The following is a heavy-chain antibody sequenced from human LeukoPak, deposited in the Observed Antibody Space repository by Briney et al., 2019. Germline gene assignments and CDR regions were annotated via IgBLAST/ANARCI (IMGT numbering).Heavy chain of an antibody. CDR1: GFTFSSYG. D-gene: IGHD3-22*01. V-gene: IGHV3-33*01. J-gene: IGHJ4*02. CDR2: IWYDGSNK. Sequence: GGSLRLSCAASGFTFSSYGMHWVRQAPGKGLEWVAVIWYDGSNKYYADSVKGRLTISRDNSKNTLYLQMNSLRAEDTAVYYCARDYYDSSGYFDYWGQGTLVTVSS. CDR3: ARDYYDSSGYFDY.